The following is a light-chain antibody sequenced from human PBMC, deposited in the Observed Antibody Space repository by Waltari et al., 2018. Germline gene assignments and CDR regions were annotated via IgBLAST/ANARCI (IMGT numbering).Light chain of an antibody. V-gene: IGLV3-10*01. CDR3: YSTDSSGDHWV. CDR1: SLAEKF. Sequence: SYELPQPTSVSVSPGQTARLTCSGKSLAEKFAYWYQQKSDQAPVLVIDEDTKRPSGIPERFSGSSSGTVATLTISGAQVEDEADYYCYSTDSSGDHWVFGGGTRVTVL. CDR2: EDT. J-gene: IGLJ3*02.